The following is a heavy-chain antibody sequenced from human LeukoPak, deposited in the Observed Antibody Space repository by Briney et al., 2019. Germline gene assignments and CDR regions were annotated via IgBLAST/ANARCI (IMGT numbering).Heavy chain of an antibody. CDR2: IYTSGST. V-gene: IGHV4-61*02. CDR3: ARGPGIAAGGDYYYGMDV. D-gene: IGHD6-13*01. Sequence: TLSLTCTVSGGSISSGSYYWSWIRQPAGKGLEWIWRIYTSGSTNYNPSLKSRVTISVDTSKNQFSLKLSSVTAADTAVYYCARGPGIAAGGDYYYGMDVWGQGTTVTVSS. J-gene: IGHJ6*02. CDR1: GGSISSGSYY.